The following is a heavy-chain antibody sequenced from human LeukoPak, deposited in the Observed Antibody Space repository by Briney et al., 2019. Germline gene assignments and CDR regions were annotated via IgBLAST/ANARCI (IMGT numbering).Heavy chain of an antibody. D-gene: IGHD3-3*01. J-gene: IGHJ4*02. CDR3: ARAGGYYDFWSGYPH. V-gene: IGHV1-69*04. CDR1: GGTFSSYA. Sequence: SVKVSCKASGGTFSSYAISWVRQAPGQGLEWMGRIIPILGIANYAQRFPGRVTITAQKSTSTAYMELSRLRSEDPAVYYCARAGGYYDFWSGYPHWGQGTLDTVSS. CDR2: IIPILGIA.